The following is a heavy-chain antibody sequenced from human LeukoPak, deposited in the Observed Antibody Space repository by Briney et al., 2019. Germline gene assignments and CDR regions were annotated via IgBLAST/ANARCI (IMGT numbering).Heavy chain of an antibody. CDR3: ARGSRPIDY. CDR1: GGSISSGGYS. Sequence: SQTLSLTCAVSGGSISSGGYSWGWIRQPPGKGLEWIGYIYHSGSTYYNPSLKSRVTISVDRSKNQFSLKLSSVTAADTAVYYCARGSRPIDYWGQGTLVTVSS. V-gene: IGHV4-30-2*01. CDR2: IYHSGST. J-gene: IGHJ4*02.